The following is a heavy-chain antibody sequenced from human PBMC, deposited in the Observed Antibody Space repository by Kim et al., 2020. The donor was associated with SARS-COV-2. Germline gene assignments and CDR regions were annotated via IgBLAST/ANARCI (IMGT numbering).Heavy chain of an antibody. Sequence: ASVKVSCKASGYTFTSYGISWVRQAPGQGLEWMGWISAYNGNTNYAQKLQGRVTMTTDTSTSTAYMELRSLRSDDTAVYYCARRRYYYDSSGYYGDAFDIWGQGTMVTVSS. CDR2: ISAYNGNT. D-gene: IGHD3-22*01. CDR1: GYTFTSYG. CDR3: ARRRYYYDSSGYYGDAFDI. V-gene: IGHV1-18*04. J-gene: IGHJ3*02.